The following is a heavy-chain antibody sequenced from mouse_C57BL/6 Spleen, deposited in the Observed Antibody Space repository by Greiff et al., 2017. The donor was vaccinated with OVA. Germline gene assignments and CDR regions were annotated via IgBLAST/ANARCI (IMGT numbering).Heavy chain of an antibody. CDR2: IDPSDSET. V-gene: IGHV1-52*01. Sequence: QVQLQQPGAELVRPGSSVKLSCKASGYTFTSYWMHWVKQRPIQGLEWIGNIDPSDSETHYNQKFKDKATLTVDKSSSTAYMQLSSLTSEDSAVXYCARRGSSPWYGDVWGTGTTVTVSS. D-gene: IGHD1-1*01. CDR3: ARRGSSPWYGDV. CDR1: GYTFTSYW. J-gene: IGHJ1*03.